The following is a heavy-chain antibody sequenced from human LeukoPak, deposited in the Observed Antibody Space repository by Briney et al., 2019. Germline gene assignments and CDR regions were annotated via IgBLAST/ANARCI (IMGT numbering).Heavy chain of an antibody. CDR2: ISGSGGRT. V-gene: IGHV3-23*01. D-gene: IGHD6-13*01. CDR3: AKDPPIAAAGSYYFDY. Sequence: PGGSLRLSCAASGFTFSSYAMSWVRQAPGKGLGWVSVISGSGGRTYYADSVKGRFTNSRDNSKNTLYLQMNSLRAEDTAVYYCAKDPPIAAAGSYYFDYWGQGTLVTVSS. CDR1: GFTFSSYA. J-gene: IGHJ4*02.